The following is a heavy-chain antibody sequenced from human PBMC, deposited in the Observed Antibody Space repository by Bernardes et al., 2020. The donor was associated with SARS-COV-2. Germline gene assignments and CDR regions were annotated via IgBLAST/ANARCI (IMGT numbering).Heavy chain of an antibody. CDR2: INHSGST. D-gene: IGHD2-2*01. Sequence: SETLSLTCAVYGGSFSDYYWSWIRQPPGKGLEWIGEINHSGSTNYNPSLKSRVTISVDTSKSQFSLKLNSVTAADTAVYYCARQSCSSISCYFEYWGQGTLVTVSS. V-gene: IGHV4-34*01. J-gene: IGHJ4*02. CDR3: ARQSCSSISCYFEY. CDR1: GGSFSDYY.